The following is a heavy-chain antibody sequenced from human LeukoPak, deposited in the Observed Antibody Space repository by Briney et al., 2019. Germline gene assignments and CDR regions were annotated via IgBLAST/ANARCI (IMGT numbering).Heavy chain of an antibody. CDR3: ARGGTVVNLNY. J-gene: IGHJ4*02. V-gene: IGHV4-34*01. CDR2: INHSGTT. CDR1: GASFSGFY. D-gene: IGHD4-23*01. Sequence: SETLSLTCAVYGASFSGFYWNWIRQSPGKGLEWIGEINHSGTTNYQPSLNSRVTISIDTSKNQFSLRLSSVTAADTAVYHCARGGTVVNLNYWGQGTLVTVSS.